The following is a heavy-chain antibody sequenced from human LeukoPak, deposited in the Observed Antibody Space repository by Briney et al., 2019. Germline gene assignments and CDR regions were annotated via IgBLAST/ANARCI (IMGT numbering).Heavy chain of an antibody. CDR1: GFTFSNYW. J-gene: IGHJ4*02. V-gene: IGHV3-74*01. D-gene: IGHD2-15*01. CDR3: AREGIDPMIDY. CDR2: INSDGSST. Sequence: GGSLRLSCAASGFTFSNYWMHWARQAPGKGLVWVSRINSDGSSTSYADSVKGRFTISRDNAKNTLYLQMNSLRAEDTAVCYCAREGIDPMIDYWGQGTLVTVSS.